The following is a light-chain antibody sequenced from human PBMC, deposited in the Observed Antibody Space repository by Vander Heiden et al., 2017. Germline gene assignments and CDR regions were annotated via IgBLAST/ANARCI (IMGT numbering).Light chain of an antibody. V-gene: IGLV1-47*01. CDR2: RNN. Sequence: QSVLTQPPSASGTPGQRVTISCSGSSSNIGSNYVYWYQQLPGTAPKLLIYRNNQRPSGVPDRFSGSKSSTSASLAISGLRSEDEADYYCAAWDDSFVVFGGGTKLTVL. CDR3: AAWDDSFVV. CDR1: SSNIGSNY. J-gene: IGLJ2*01.